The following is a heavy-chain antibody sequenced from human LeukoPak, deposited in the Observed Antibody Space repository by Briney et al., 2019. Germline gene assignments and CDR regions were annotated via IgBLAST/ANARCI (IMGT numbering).Heavy chain of an antibody. Sequence: SETLSLTCTVSGGSISSSSYYWGWTRQPPGKGLEWIGSIYYSGNTYYNPSLKSRVTISIDTSKSHFSPKLRSVTAADTAVYYCARLPAHYCSSTSCDDSWFDPWGQGTLVTVSS. CDR1: GGSISSSSYY. CDR2: IYYSGNT. V-gene: IGHV4-39*02. D-gene: IGHD2-2*01. J-gene: IGHJ5*02. CDR3: ARLPAHYCSSTSCDDSWFDP.